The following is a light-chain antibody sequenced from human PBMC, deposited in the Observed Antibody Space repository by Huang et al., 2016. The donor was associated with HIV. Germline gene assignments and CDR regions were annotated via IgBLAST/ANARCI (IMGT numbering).Light chain of an antibody. V-gene: IGKV3-11*01. CDR2: AAS. CDR1: QSVFN. Sequence: EIVLTQSPATLSLSPGERATLSCRANQSVFNLAWYQHKPGQAPRLLIYAASNRASDIPARFSGSGSGTDFTLTVNILQPEDSAVYYCQQRNSWPPITFGQGTRLEIK. CDR3: QQRNSWPPIT. J-gene: IGKJ5*01.